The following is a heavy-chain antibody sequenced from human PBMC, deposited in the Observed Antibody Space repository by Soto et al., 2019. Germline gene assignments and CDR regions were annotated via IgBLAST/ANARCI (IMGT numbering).Heavy chain of an antibody. Sequence: ASVKVSCKASGYTFTSYYMHWVRQAPGQGLEGMGIINPSGGSTSYAQKFQGRVTMTRDTSTSTVYMELSSLRSEDTAVYYCARGSIVVVPAAMGGYYYGMDVWGQGTTVTVSS. CDR2: INPSGGST. J-gene: IGHJ6*02. CDR1: GYTFTSYY. CDR3: ARGSIVVVPAAMGGYYYGMDV. D-gene: IGHD2-2*01. V-gene: IGHV1-46*01.